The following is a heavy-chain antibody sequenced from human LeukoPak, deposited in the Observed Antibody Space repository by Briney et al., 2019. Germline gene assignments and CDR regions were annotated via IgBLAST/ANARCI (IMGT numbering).Heavy chain of an antibody. CDR2: ICPESGGT. CDR3: ASGLNSRSSSC. D-gene: IGHD6-13*01. CDR1: GYSFTGYC. Sequence: ASVKVSCKASGYSFTGYCMHWVRQAPGQGLEGMGRICPESGGTNYAQKFQGRVTMTTDTTVSTAYMELSGLKSDNTAVCYCASGLNSRSSSCWGQGTRVTVSS. J-gene: IGHJ4*02. V-gene: IGHV1-2*02.